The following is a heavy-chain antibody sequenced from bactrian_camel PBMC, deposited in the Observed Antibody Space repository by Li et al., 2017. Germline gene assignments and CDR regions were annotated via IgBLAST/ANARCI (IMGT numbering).Heavy chain of an antibody. CDR1: GDNDSSNC. V-gene: IGHV3S53*01. CDR3: GVFDEGVVAPC. J-gene: IGHJ4*01. Sequence: QVQLVESGGGLVQPGGSLRLSCAASGDNDSSNCIAWFRQGPGKEREEVARLDSGGTTTYGDSVKGRFTISQDNTKNTVYLQMNSLKPEDTGVYYCGVFDEGVVAPCRGQGTQVTVS. CDR2: LDSGGTT. D-gene: IGHD6*01.